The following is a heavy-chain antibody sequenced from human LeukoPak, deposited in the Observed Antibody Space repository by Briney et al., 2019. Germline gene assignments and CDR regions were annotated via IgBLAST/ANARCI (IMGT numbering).Heavy chain of an antibody. V-gene: IGHV4-39*07. CDR2: IYYSGST. J-gene: IGHJ4*02. Sequence: KPSETLSLTCTVSGGSISSSSYYWGWIRQPPGKGLEWIGSIYYSGSTYYNPSLKSRVTISVDTSKNQFSLKLSSVTAADTAVYYCARKAVAVDYWGQGTLVTVSS. CDR3: ARKAVAVDY. D-gene: IGHD6-19*01. CDR1: GGSISSSSYY.